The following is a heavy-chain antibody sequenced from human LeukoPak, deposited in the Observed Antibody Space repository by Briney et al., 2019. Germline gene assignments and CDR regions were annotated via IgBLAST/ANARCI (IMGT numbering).Heavy chain of an antibody. V-gene: IGHV3-64D*06. CDR2: ISKNGGNT. CDR1: GFTFSWYG. J-gene: IGHJ4*02. Sequence: GGSLKLSCLGSGFTFSWYGMNWVRQAPGRGLEYVSAISKNGGNTYYVDSVKGRFTISRDNSKNTLYLQMNSLRVEDTAVYFCVKDLSDRDVDYWGQGTLVTVSS. CDR3: VKDLSDRDVDY. D-gene: IGHD2-21*02.